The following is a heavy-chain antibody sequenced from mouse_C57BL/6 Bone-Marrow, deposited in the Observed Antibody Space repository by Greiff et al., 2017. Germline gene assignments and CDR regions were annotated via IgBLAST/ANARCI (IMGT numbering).Heavy chain of an antibody. CDR1: GYTFTDYY. D-gene: IGHD1-1*01. Sequence: QVQLQQSGAELVRPGASVKLSCKASGYTFTDYYINWVKQRPGQGLEWIARIYPGSGNTSYNEKFKGKATLTAEKSSSTAYMQLSSLTSEDSAVYFCARGTTVVARDWYFDVWGTGTTVTVSS. J-gene: IGHJ1*03. CDR3: ARGTTVVARDWYFDV. CDR2: IYPGSGNT. V-gene: IGHV1-76*01.